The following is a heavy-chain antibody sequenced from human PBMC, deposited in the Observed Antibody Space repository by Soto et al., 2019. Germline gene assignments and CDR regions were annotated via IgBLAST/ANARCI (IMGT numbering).Heavy chain of an antibody. CDR1: GFTFSGSA. J-gene: IGHJ6*02. D-gene: IGHD3-22*01. CDR3: TRQGAVTYYYDSSGSRANYGMDV. CDR2: IRSKANSYAT. Sequence: GGSLRLSCAASGFTFSGSAMHWVRQASGKGLEWVGRIRSKANSYATAYAASVKGRFTISRDDSKNTAYLQMNSLKTEDTAVYYCTRQGAVTYYYDSSGSRANYGMDVWGQGTTVTVSS. V-gene: IGHV3-73*01.